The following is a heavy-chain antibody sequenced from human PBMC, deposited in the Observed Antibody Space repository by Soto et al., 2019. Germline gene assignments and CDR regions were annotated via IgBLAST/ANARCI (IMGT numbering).Heavy chain of an antibody. J-gene: IGHJ4*02. CDR1: GGTFSSYT. Sequence: QVQLVQSGAEVKKPGSSVKVSCKASGGTFSSYTISWVRQAPGQGLEWMGRIMPILGIANYAQKFQGRVTITADKSTSTAYMELSSLRSEDTAVYYCARVRYCGGDCYARFDYWGQGTLVTVSS. CDR3: ARVRYCGGDCYARFDY. V-gene: IGHV1-69*02. D-gene: IGHD2-21*02. CDR2: IMPILGIA.